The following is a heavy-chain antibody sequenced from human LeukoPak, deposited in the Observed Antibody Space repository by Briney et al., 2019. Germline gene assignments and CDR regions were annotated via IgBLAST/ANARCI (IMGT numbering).Heavy chain of an antibody. Sequence: PGRSLRLSCAASGFTFSSYGMHWVRQAPGKGLEWVAVIWYDGSNKYYADSVKGRFTISRDNSKNTLYLQMNSLRAEDTAVYYCARLAAADGYNHAFDIWGLGTVVAVSS. CDR3: ARLAAADGYNHAFDI. J-gene: IGHJ3*02. CDR1: GFTFSSYG. D-gene: IGHD5-24*01. CDR2: IWYDGSNK. V-gene: IGHV3-33*01.